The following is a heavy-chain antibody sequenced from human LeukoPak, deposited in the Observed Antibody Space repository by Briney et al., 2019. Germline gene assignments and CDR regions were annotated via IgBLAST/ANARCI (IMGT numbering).Heavy chain of an antibody. V-gene: IGHV4-39*01. D-gene: IGHD5-12*01. CDR2: IHYSGST. CDR3: ARQDIRVLWYFDY. CDR1: GGSISSNSYY. Sequence: SETLSLTCSVSGGSISSNSYYWGWIRQPPGTGLEWIGSIHYSGSTYHNPSLKSRVTVSVDTSKNQFSLKLSSVTAADTAVYYCARQDIRVLWYFDYWGQGTLVTVSS. J-gene: IGHJ4*02.